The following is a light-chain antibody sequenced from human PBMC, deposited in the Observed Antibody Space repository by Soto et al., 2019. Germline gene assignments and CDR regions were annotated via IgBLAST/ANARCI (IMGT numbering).Light chain of an antibody. J-gene: IGLJ2*01. CDR2: GSS. V-gene: IGLV1-40*01. Sequence: QSVLTQPPSVSGAPGQRVTIPCTGSRSNIGAGYDVHWYQELPGTAPKLLLYGSSSRPSGVPDRFSGSKSGTSASLAITGLQAEDEANYYCQSYDSSLSVVFGGGTKVTVL. CDR1: RSNIGAGYD. CDR3: QSYDSSLSVV.